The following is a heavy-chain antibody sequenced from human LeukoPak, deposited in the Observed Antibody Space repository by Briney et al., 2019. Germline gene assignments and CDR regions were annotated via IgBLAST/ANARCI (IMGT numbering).Heavy chain of an antibody. CDR1: GYTFSIYW. Sequence: PGGSLRLSWAASGYTFSIYWMHWVRQTPGRGLVCVSRINSDGSGTRYADPVKGRFTISRDNAKNTLYLQMNGLRADDTAVYYCAREVSGDPWYNWFDPWGQGTLVTVSS. V-gene: IGHV3-74*01. CDR3: AREVSGDPWYNWFDP. D-gene: IGHD4-17*01. CDR2: INSDGSGT. J-gene: IGHJ5*02.